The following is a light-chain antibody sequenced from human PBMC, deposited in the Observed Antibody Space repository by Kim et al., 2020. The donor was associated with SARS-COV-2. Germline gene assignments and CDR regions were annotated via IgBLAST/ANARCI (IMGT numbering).Light chain of an antibody. J-gene: IGLJ3*02. CDR2: GVT. CDR1: SSDVGNYNY. CDR3: SSFTTSNNWV. V-gene: IGLV2-14*03. Sequence: QSALTQPASVSGSPGQSITISCTGTSSDVGNYNYVSWYQQHPGKAPKLMIYGVTNRPSGVSNRFSGSKSDNTASLTISGLQAEDEADYYCSSFTTSNNWVFGGGTKLTVL.